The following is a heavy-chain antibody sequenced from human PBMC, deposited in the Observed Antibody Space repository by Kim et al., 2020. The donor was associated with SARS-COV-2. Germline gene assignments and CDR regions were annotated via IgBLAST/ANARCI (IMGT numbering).Heavy chain of an antibody. D-gene: IGHD6-19*01. Sequence: NHAQELQGRGTMTTDTSTSTAYMELRSLRSDDTAVYYCARDKRSSGFDYWGQGTLVTVSS. V-gene: IGHV1-18*01. J-gene: IGHJ4*02. CDR3: ARDKRSSGFDY.